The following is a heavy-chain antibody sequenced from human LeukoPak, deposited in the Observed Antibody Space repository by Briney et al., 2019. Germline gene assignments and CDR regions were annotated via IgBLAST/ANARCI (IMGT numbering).Heavy chain of an antibody. CDR3: ATPLTGLNY. V-gene: IGHV3-23*01. CDR2: IYADGGS. Sequence: GGSLRLSCAASGFTFSSYAMSWVRQAPGKGLEWVSGIYADGGSHYADSVKGRFTISRDISKNNLYLQMNSLRPEDTAVYYCATPLTGLNYWGQGTLVTVSS. J-gene: IGHJ4*02. CDR1: GFTFSSYA. D-gene: IGHD1-14*01.